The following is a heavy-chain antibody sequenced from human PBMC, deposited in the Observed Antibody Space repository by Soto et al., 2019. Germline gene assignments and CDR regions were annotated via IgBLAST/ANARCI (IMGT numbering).Heavy chain of an antibody. D-gene: IGHD5-18*01. Sequence: GASVKVSCKASGGTFSSYAISWVRQAPGQGLEWMGGIIPIFGTANYAQKFQGRVTITADESTSTAYMELSSLRSEDTAVYYCARDSDYGRSSGLQLWLTNWGQGTLVTVSS. CDR2: IIPIFGTA. CDR3: ARDSDYGRSSGLQLWLTN. CDR1: GGTFSSYA. J-gene: IGHJ4*02. V-gene: IGHV1-69*13.